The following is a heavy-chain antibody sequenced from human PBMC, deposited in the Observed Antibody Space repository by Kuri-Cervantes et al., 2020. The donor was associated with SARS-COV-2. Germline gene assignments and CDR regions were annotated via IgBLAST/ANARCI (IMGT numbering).Heavy chain of an antibody. V-gene: IGHV1-69*13. CDR2: IIPIFGTA. J-gene: IGHJ5*02. D-gene: IGHD2-2*01. CDR3: ARVADIVVVPAAMVLDP. Sequence: SVKVSCKASGGTFSSYAISWVRQAPGQGLEWMGGIIPIFGTASYAQKFQGRVTITADESTSTAYMELSSLRSEDTAVYYCARVADIVVVPAAMVLDPWGQGTLVTVSS. CDR1: GGTFSSYA.